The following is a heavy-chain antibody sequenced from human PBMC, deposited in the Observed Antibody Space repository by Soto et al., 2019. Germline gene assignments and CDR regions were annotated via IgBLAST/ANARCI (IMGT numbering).Heavy chain of an antibody. Sequence: DVQLVESGGGLMQPGESLRLSRAASGLTVSGKKYVAWVRQAPGKGLEWVSALYDVDGSFYADSVKGRFTTSSDSSKTTVYLQMNGLRPDHTAVYYCATWHEREHAYDVWGQGTTVTVSS. CDR1: GLTVSGKKY. J-gene: IGHJ3*01. CDR2: LYDVDGS. CDR3: ATWHEREHAYDV. V-gene: IGHV3-53*01. D-gene: IGHD1-1*01.